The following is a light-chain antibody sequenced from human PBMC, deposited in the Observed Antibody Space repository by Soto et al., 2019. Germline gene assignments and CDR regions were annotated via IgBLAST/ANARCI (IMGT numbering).Light chain of an antibody. CDR2: GAS. CDR1: QSVTNNF. Sequence: EIALTQSPGTLSLSPGERATLSCTASQSVTNNFLAWYQQKPGQAPRLLIYGASTRHTGIPDKFSGSGSGTDFTLTISKLEPEDFAVYYCQQYADSPTFGPGTKVDTK. V-gene: IGKV3-20*01. CDR3: QQYADSPT. J-gene: IGKJ3*01.